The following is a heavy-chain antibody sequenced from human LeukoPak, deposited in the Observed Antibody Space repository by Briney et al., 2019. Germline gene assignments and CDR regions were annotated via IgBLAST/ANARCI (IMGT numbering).Heavy chain of an antibody. CDR1: GFTFSSYG. CDR2: IWYDGSNK. CDR3: ARDQYSSTTCYSKAYYYGMDV. J-gene: IGHJ6*02. V-gene: IGHV3-33*01. D-gene: IGHD2-2*01. Sequence: GGSLRLSCAASGFTFSSYGMHWVRQAPGKGLEWVAVIWYDGSNKYYADSVKGRFTISRDNSKNTLYLQMNSLRAEDTAVYYCARDQYSSTTCYSKAYYYGMDVWGQGTTVTVSS.